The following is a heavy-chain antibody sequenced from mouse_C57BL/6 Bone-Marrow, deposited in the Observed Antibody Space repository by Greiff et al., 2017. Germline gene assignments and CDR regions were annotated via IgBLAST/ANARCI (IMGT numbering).Heavy chain of an antibody. CDR2: IYPGGGYT. V-gene: IGHV1-63*01. D-gene: IGHD2-1*01. CDR1: GYTFTNYW. Sequence: LVESGAELVRPGTSVKMSCKASGYTFTNYWIGWAKQRPGHGLEWIGDIYPGGGYTNYNEKFKGKATLTADKSSSTAYMQFSSLTSEDSAIYYCARCYYGNLDYWGQGTTLTVSS. CDR3: ARCYYGNLDY. J-gene: IGHJ2*01.